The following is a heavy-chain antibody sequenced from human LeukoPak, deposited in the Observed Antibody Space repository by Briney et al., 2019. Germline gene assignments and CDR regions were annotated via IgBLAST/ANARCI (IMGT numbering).Heavy chain of an antibody. CDR3: TRGVYIAAAQYGY. J-gene: IGHJ4*02. CDR1: GGSISSYY. V-gene: IGHV4-59*01. CDR2: IYYSGTT. Sequence: SSETLSLTCTVSGGSISSYYWNWIRQPPVKGLEWIGYIYYSGTTNYNPSLKSRVTISVDTSKNQFSLILSSVTAADTAVYYCTRGVYIAAAQYGYWGQGTLVTVSS. D-gene: IGHD6-13*01.